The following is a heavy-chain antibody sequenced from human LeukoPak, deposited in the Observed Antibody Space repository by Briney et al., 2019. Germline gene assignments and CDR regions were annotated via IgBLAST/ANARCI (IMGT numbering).Heavy chain of an antibody. CDR1: GGSISSYY. Sequence: KPSETLSLTCTVSGGSISSYYWSWIRQPPGKGLEWIGEINHSGSTNYNPSLKSRVTISVDTSKNQFSLKLSSVTAADTAVYYCARGLVIGYCSGGSCPYYFDYWGQGTLVTVSS. CDR3: ARGLVIGYCSGGSCPYYFDY. J-gene: IGHJ4*02. CDR2: INHSGST. V-gene: IGHV4-34*01. D-gene: IGHD2-15*01.